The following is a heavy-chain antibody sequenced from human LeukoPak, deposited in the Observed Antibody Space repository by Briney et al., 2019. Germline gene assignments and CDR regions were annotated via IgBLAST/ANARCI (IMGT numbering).Heavy chain of an antibody. CDR2: IWYDGSDK. J-gene: IGHJ5*02. D-gene: IGHD2-21*01. CDR1: GFMFSTYG. Sequence: PGGSLRLSCAASGFMFSTYGLHWVRQAPGKGLEWVALIWYDGSDKYYADSVKGRFTISRDNSKNTLYQQMNSLRAEDTAVYYCAKDGGGYCGGSGCSGGWFDPWGQGTLVTVSS. CDR3: AKDGGGYCGGSGCSGGWFDP. V-gene: IGHV3-33*06.